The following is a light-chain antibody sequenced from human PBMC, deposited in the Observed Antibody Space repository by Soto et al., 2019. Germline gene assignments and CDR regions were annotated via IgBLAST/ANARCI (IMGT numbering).Light chain of an antibody. Sequence: DIQMTQSPSTLSASVGDRVTITCRASQSISSWLAWYQQKPGKSPKLRIYDASSLESGVPSRFRGSGSGTEFTLTISSLQPDDVATYYCQQYNSYSGTFGPGTKVDIK. J-gene: IGKJ3*01. CDR3: QQYNSYSGT. V-gene: IGKV1-5*01. CDR1: QSISSW. CDR2: DAS.